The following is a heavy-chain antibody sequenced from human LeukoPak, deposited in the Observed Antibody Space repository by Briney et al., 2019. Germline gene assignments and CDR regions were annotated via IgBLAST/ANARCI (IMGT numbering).Heavy chain of an antibody. Sequence: GGSLRLSCAASGFTFSSYAMSWVRQAPGKGLEWVSAISGGGGSTYYADSVKGRLTISRDNSKNTLYLQMNSLRADDTAVYYCAREILRDGSYLIEDWGQGILVTVSS. CDR3: AREILRDGSYLIED. CDR1: GFTFSSYA. J-gene: IGHJ4*02. D-gene: IGHD1-26*01. CDR2: ISGGGGST. V-gene: IGHV3-23*01.